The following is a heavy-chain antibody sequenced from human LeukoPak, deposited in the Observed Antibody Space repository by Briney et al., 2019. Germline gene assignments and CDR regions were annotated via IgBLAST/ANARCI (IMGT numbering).Heavy chain of an antibody. D-gene: IGHD4-23*01. V-gene: IGHV3-74*01. CDR2: ISSDGSDT. CDR1: RLNFASRW. CDR3: ARHFDGKGSFDF. J-gene: IGHJ5*01. Sequence: GGSLRLSCAASRLNFASRWMHWVRQVPGKGLVWVSRISSDGSDTTYADSVKGRFTISIDNVKKIVYLQMRSLRVEDIAVYYCARHFDGKGSFDFWGQGTLVTVSS.